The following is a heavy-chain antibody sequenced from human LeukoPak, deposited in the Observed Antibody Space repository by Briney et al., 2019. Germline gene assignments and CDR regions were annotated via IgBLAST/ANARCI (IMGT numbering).Heavy chain of an antibody. CDR1: GFTVSRNY. CDR3: ARKTDSGGQGDY. J-gene: IGHJ4*02. V-gene: IGHV3-66*01. D-gene: IGHD3-22*01. Sequence: GGSLRLSSAASGFTVSRNYMSWVRQAPGKGLECVSVIYSGGNTYYTDSVKGRFTISRDNSKNTLYLQMNSLRAEDTAVYYCARKTDSGGQGDYWGPGTLVTVSS. CDR2: IYSGGNT.